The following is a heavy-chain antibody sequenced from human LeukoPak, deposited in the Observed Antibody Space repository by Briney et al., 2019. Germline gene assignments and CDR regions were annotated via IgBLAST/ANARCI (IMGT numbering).Heavy chain of an antibody. CDR2: ISGSGGST. CDR3: ARKQQLSFSRVWSIDY. D-gene: IGHD6-13*01. Sequence: GGSLRLSCAASGFTFSSYAMSWVRQAPGKGLEWVSAISGSGGSTYYADSVKGRFTISRDNSKNTLYLQMNSLRAEDTAVYYCARKQQLSFSRVWSIDYWGQGTLVTVSS. V-gene: IGHV3-23*01. CDR1: GFTFSSYA. J-gene: IGHJ4*02.